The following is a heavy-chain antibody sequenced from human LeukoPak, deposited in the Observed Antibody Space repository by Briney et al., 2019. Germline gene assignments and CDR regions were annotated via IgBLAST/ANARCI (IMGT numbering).Heavy chain of an antibody. J-gene: IGHJ5*02. CDR3: ASSPTVVRGRDNWFDP. CDR1: GGSISSYY. CDR2: IYTSGST. D-gene: IGHD4-23*01. V-gene: IGHV4-4*07. Sequence: SETLSLTCTVSGGSISSYYWSWIRQPAGKGLEWIGRIYTSGSTNYNPSLKSRVTMSVDTSKNQFSLKLSSVTAADTAVYYCASSPTVVRGRDNWFDPWGQGTLVTVSS.